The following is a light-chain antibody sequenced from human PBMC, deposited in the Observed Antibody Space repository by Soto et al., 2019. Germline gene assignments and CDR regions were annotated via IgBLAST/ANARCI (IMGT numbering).Light chain of an antibody. CDR3: AAWDDSLSGPV. Sequence: QSVLTQPPSVSGAPGQRITISCTGSSSNIGAGYDVHWYRQLPGTAPKLLIFADTKRPSGVPDRFSGSKSGTSASLAITGLQAEDEADYYCAAWDDSLSGPVFGGGTKLTVL. V-gene: IGLV1-40*01. CDR2: ADT. J-gene: IGLJ3*02. CDR1: SSNIGAGYD.